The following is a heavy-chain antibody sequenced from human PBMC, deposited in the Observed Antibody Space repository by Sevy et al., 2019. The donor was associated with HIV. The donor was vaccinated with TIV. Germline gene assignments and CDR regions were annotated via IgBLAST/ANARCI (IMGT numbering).Heavy chain of an antibody. CDR2: IYYSGST. CDR1: GGSISSSSYY. J-gene: IGHJ3*02. Sequence: SETLSLTCTVXGGSISSSSYYWGWIRQPPGKGLEWIGSIYYSGSTYYNPSLKSRVTISVDTSKNQFSLKLSSVTAADTAVYXCARPXRDGYNFXXNAFDXWGQGTMVTVSS. V-gene: IGHV4-39*01. CDR3: ARPXRDGYNFXXNAFDX. D-gene: IGHD5-12*01.